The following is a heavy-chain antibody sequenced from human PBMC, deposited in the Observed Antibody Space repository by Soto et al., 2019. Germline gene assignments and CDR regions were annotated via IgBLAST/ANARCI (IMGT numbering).Heavy chain of an antibody. J-gene: IGHJ5*02. CDR1: GGSISSYY. CDR3: ARDRGYCSSTSCYFHWFDP. V-gene: IGHV4-59*01. D-gene: IGHD2-2*01. CDR2: IYYSGST. Sequence: PSETLSLTCTVSGGSISSYYWSWIRQPPGKGLEWIGYIYYSGSTNYNPSLKSRVTISVDTSKNQFSLKLSSVTAADTAVYYCARDRGYCSSTSCYFHWFDPWGQGTLVTAPQ.